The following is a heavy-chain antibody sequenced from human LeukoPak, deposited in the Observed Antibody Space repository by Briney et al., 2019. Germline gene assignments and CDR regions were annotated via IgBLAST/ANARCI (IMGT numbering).Heavy chain of an antibody. Sequence: ASVKVSCKASGYTFTGYYMHWVRQAPGQGLEWMGWINPKSGDANYAQNFQGRVTMTRDTSISTASMELSRLKSDDTAVYYCARVKWELLPLDYWGQGTLVTVSS. CDR1: GYTFTGYY. V-gene: IGHV1-2*02. CDR2: INPKSGDA. CDR3: ARVKWELLPLDY. J-gene: IGHJ4*02. D-gene: IGHD1-26*01.